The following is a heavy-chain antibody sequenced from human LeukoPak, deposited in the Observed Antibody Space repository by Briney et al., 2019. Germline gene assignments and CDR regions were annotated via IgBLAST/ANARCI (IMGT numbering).Heavy chain of an antibody. CDR3: ARSGMTTRYYYMDV. J-gene: IGHJ6*03. Sequence: GASVTVPCKASGYTFTSYGISWVRQAPGQGLEWMGWISAYNGNTNYAQKLQGRVTMTTDTSTSTAYMELRSLRSDDTAVYYCARSGMTTRYYYMDVWGKGTTVTVSS. D-gene: IGHD4-11*01. CDR2: ISAYNGNT. CDR1: GYTFTSYG. V-gene: IGHV1-18*01.